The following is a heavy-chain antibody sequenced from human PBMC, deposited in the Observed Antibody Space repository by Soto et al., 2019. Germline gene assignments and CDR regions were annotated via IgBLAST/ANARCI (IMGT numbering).Heavy chain of an antibody. CDR2: ISWNSGSI. Sequence: GGSLRLSCAASGFTFDDYAMHWVRQAPGKGLEWVSGISWNSGSICYADSVKGRFTISRDNAKNSLYLQMNSLRAEDAALYYCAKYSWSSLSITGTTSGECYFDYWGQGTLVTVSS. J-gene: IGHJ4*02. CDR3: AKYSWSSLSITGTTSGECYFDY. V-gene: IGHV3-9*01. CDR1: GFTFDDYA. D-gene: IGHD1-7*01.